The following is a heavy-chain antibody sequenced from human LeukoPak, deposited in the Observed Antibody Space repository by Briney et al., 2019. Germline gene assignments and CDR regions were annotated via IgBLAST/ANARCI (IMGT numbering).Heavy chain of an antibody. CDR2: IDPSDSYT. J-gene: IGHJ3*02. CDR3: ARHHYYDSSGYCHDAFDI. Sequence: GESLKISCKTSGYKFTNYWVSWVRQMPGKGLEWMGRIDPSDSYTNYNPSFQGHVTISADNSISTASLQWSRLKASDTAMYYCARHHYYDSSGYCHDAFDIWGQGTVVTVSS. V-gene: IGHV5-10-1*01. D-gene: IGHD3-22*01. CDR1: GYKFTNYW.